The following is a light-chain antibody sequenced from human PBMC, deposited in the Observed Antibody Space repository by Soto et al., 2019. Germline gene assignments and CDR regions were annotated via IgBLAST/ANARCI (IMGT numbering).Light chain of an antibody. V-gene: IGKV3-11*01. Sequence: IVLTQSPATLSLSPGARVPLSCRASQSVSSYLAWHQQRPGQAPRLLIYDASNRATGIPAKFSGSGSGTEFTLTISSLQPDDFATYYCQQYNSYSWTFGQGTKVDIK. CDR2: DAS. J-gene: IGKJ1*01. CDR3: QQYNSYSWT. CDR1: QSVSSY.